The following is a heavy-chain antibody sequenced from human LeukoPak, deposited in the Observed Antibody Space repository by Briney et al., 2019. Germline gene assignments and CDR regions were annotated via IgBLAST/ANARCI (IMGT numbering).Heavy chain of an antibody. CDR3: ARDPTYYYDSSGYFD. CDR2: INPNSGGT. Sequence: ASVKVSCKASGYTFTGYYMHWVRQAPGQGLEWMGWINPNSGGTSYAQKFQGRVTMTRDTSISTAYMELSRLRSDDTAVYYCARDPTYYYDSSGYFDWGQGTLVTVSS. J-gene: IGHJ4*02. V-gene: IGHV1-2*02. D-gene: IGHD3-22*01. CDR1: GYTFTGYY.